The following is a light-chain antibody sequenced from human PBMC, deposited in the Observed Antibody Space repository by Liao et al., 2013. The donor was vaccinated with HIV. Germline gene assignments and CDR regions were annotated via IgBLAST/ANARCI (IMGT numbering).Light chain of an antibody. CDR3: QVWDSHHDHLGVV. V-gene: IGLV3-21*01. Sequence: SYVLTQPASVSVAPGNTATITCGGGKIGSESVHWYQQRSGQAPVLVIYYDSDRPSGIPERFSGSNLGITAILTISRVEAGDEADYFCQVWDSHHDHLGVVFGGGTKLTVL. J-gene: IGLJ2*01. CDR2: YDS. CDR1: KIGSES.